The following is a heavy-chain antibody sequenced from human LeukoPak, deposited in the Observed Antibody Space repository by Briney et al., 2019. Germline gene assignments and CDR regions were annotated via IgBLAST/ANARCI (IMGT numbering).Heavy chain of an antibody. CDR2: IIPIFGTA. CDR1: GGTFSSYA. CDR3: ASPTPKYGDYVHYGMDV. V-gene: IGHV1-69*13. J-gene: IGHJ6*02. Sequence: ASVKVSCKASGGTFSSYAISWVRQAPGQGLEWMGGIIPIFGTANYAQKFQGRVTITADESTSTAYMELSSLRSEDTAVYYCASPTPKYGDYVHYGMDVWGQGITVTVSS. D-gene: IGHD4-17*01.